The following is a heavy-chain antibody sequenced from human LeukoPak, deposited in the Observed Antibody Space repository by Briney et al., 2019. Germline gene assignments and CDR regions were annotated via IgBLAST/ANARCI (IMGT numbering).Heavy chain of an antibody. V-gene: IGHV3-7*04. Sequence: GSLRLSCAASGSTFSSYWMSWVRQAPGKGLEWVANIKQDESEKSHVDSVKGRFTISRDNAKNSLYLRMNSLRAEDTAVYYCARAARIPTFGVVIILGRPFDYWGQGTLVTVSS. CDR3: ARAARIPTFGVVIILGRPFDY. D-gene: IGHD3-3*01. J-gene: IGHJ4*02. CDR1: GSTFSSYW. CDR2: IKQDESEK.